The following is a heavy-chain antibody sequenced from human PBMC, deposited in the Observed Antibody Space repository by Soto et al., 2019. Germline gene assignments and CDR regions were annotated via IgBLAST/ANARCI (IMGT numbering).Heavy chain of an antibody. J-gene: IGHJ5*02. V-gene: IGHV1-24*01. CDR1: GYTLNEVA. D-gene: IGHD4-17*01. Sequence: QVQLVQSGAEVKKPGASVKVSCKVSGYTLNEVAMHWVRQAPGKGLEWLVGFDPDEAETIYAQHFQGRVTMTEDTSTDTVYMELSSLRSEDTALYFVTTYQCDYNFDHLGQGTLVTVSS. CDR3: TTYQCDYNFDH. CDR2: FDPDEAET.